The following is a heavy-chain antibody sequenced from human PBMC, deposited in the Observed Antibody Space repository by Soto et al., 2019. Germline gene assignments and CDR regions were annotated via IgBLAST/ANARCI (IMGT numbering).Heavy chain of an antibody. V-gene: IGHV4-31*03. J-gene: IGHJ5*02. CDR1: GGSISSGGYY. D-gene: IGHD3-10*01. Sequence: PSETLSLTCTVSGGSISSGGYYWSWIRQHPGKGLEWIGYIYYSGSTYYNPSLKSRVTISVDTSKNQFSLKLSSVTAADTAVYYCARVERYGSGSYYARAWFDPWGQGTLVPVSP. CDR3: ARVERYGSGSYYARAWFDP. CDR2: IYYSGST.